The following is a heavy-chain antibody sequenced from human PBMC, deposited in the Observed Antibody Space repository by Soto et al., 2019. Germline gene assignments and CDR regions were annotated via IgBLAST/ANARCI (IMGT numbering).Heavy chain of an antibody. D-gene: IGHD5-12*01. CDR1: GFTFSDYY. CDR2: ISSSGSTI. Sequence: QVQLVESGGGLVKPGGSLRLSCAASGFTFSDYYMSWIRQAPGKGLEWGSYISSSGSTIYYADSVKGRFTISRDNAKNSLYLQMNSLRAEDTAVYYCAREKSKWPDLFPRIFQHWGQGTLVTVSS. CDR3: AREKSKWPDLFPRIFQH. V-gene: IGHV3-11*01. J-gene: IGHJ1*01.